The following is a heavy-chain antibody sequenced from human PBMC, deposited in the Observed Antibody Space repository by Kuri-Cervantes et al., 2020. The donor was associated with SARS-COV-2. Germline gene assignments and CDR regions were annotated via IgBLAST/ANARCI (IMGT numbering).Heavy chain of an antibody. D-gene: IGHD3-16*01. CDR3: ARGGRGSGQAGPNASWYFDL. Sequence: SETLSLTCTVSGGSISSYYWTWIRQPPGRGLECIGYIYYSGSTNYNPSLKSRVTISVDTSKNQLSLKLSSVTAADTAVYYCARGGRGSGQAGPNASWYFDLWGRGTLVTVSS. CDR1: GGSISSYY. CDR2: IYYSGST. V-gene: IGHV4-59*01. J-gene: IGHJ2*01.